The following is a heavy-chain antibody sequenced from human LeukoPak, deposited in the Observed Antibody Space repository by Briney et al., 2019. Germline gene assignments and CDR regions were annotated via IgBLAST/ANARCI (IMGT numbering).Heavy chain of an antibody. CDR2: IIPIFGTA. V-gene: IGHV1-69*01. J-gene: IGHJ4*02. D-gene: IGHD1-26*01. Sequence: SVKVSCKASGGTFSSYAISWVRQAPGQGLEWMGGIIPIFGTANYAQKFQGRVTIIADESTSTAYMELSSLRSEDTAVYYCARVFRWELQYFDYWGQGTLVTVSS. CDR3: ARVFRWELQYFDY. CDR1: GGTFSSYA.